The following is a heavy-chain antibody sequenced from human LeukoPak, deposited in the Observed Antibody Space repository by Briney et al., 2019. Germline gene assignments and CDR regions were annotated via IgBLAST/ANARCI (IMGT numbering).Heavy chain of an antibody. CDR3: AGGCASYSGVDY. J-gene: IGHJ4*02. Sequence: PGGSLRPSCVASGFTFSSYSMNWVRQAPGKGLEWVSSISSSSSSIYYADSVKGRFTISRDNAKNSLYLQMNRLRAEDTAVYCCAGGCASYSGVDYWGQGTLVTVSS. CDR2: ISSSSSSI. V-gene: IGHV3-21*01. CDR1: GFTFSSYS. D-gene: IGHD1-26*01.